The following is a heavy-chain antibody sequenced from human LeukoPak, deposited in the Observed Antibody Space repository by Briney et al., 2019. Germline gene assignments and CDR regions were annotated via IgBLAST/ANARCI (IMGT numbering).Heavy chain of an antibody. CDR2: ISTSGGST. V-gene: IGHV3-23*01. D-gene: IGHD2-21*02. J-gene: IGHJ4*02. CDR3: AKVVTAFDY. Sequence: GGSLRLSCAASGFTFSGYAMAWVRQAPGKGLEWVSSISTSGGSTYYADSVMGRFTISRDNSKNTLYLQMNSLRAEDTAVYYCAKVVTAFDYWGQGTLVTVSS. CDR1: GFTFSGYA.